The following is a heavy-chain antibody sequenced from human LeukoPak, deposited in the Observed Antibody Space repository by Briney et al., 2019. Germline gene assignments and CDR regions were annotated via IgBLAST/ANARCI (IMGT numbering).Heavy chain of an antibody. Sequence: GGSLRLSCAASGFTVSSNYMSWVRQASGKGLEWVAVISYDGSNKYYADSVKGRFTISRDNSKNTLYLQMNSLRAEDTAVYYCAKYRLSFTMVRGSIDYWGQGTLVTVSS. J-gene: IGHJ4*02. V-gene: IGHV3-30*18. CDR2: ISYDGSNK. CDR1: GFTVSSNY. CDR3: AKYRLSFTMVRGSIDY. D-gene: IGHD3-10*01.